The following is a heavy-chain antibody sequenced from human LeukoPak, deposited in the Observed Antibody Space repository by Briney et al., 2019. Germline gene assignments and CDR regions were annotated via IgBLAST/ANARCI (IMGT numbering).Heavy chain of an antibody. CDR2: IYTSGST. D-gene: IGHD3-22*01. CDR3: ARASTPYYYDSSAEGAFDI. CDR1: GGSISSGSYY. Sequence: SETLSLTCTVSGGSISSGSYYWSWIRQPAGEGLEWIGRIYTSGSTNYNPSRKNRITISVDASNNQFSLKLSSVTAAATAVYYCARASTPYYYDSSAEGAFDIWGQGTIVTDSS. V-gene: IGHV4-61*02. J-gene: IGHJ3*02.